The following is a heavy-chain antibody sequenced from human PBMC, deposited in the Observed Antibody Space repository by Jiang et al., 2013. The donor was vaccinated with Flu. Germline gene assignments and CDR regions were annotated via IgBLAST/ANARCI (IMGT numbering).Heavy chain of an antibody. CDR1: GYTFTSYY. D-gene: IGHD3-10*01. CDR2: INPSGGST. CDR3: ARVPLNLNYYGSEKVGYYGMDV. V-gene: IGHV1-46*01. J-gene: IGHJ6*02. Sequence: GAEVKKPGASVKVSCKASGYTFTSYYMHWVRQAPGQGLEWMGIINPSGGSTSYAQKFQGRVTMTRDTSTSTVYMELSSLRSEDTAVYYCARVPLNLNYYGSEKVGYYGMDVWGQGTTVTVSS.